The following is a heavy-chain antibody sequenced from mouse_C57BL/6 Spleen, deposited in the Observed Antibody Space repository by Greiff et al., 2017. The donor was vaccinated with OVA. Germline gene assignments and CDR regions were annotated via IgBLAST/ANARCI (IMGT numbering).Heavy chain of an antibody. Sequence: QVQLKESGAELVRPGTSVKVSCKASGYAFTNYLIEWVKQRPGQGLEWIGVINPGSGGTNYNEKFKGKATLTADKSSSTAYMQLSSLTSEDSAVYFCARDYSNSYYFDYWGQGTTLTVSS. CDR2: INPGSGGT. V-gene: IGHV1-54*01. J-gene: IGHJ2*01. CDR1: GYAFTNYL. D-gene: IGHD2-5*01. CDR3: ARDYSNSYYFDY.